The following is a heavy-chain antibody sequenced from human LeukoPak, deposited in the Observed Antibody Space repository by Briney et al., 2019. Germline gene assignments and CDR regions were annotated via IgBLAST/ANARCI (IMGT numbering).Heavy chain of an antibody. J-gene: IGHJ4*02. CDR1: GFTFSNAW. Sequence: PGGSLRLSCAASGFTFSNAWMSWVRQAPGKGLEWVGRIKSKTDGGTTDYAAPVKGRFTISRDDSKNTLYLQMNSLKTEDTAVYYCTTAERTMVRGVILGRWGQGTLVTVSS. CDR3: TTAERTMVRGVILGR. CDR2: IKSKTDGGTT. D-gene: IGHD3-10*01. V-gene: IGHV3-15*01.